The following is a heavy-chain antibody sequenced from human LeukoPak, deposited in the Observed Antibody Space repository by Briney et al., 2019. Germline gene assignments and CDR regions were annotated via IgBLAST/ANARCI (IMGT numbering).Heavy chain of an antibody. J-gene: IGHJ5*02. V-gene: IGHV4-39*07. D-gene: IGHD6-13*01. CDR3: AREYRSSWYLNWFDP. Sequence: SETLSLTCAVSGGSINSSSYYWGWIRQSPGKGLGWIGSIYNSGSTYYNPSLKSRVTISIDTSKNQFSLKLSSVTAADTAVYYCAREYRSSWYLNWFDPWGQGTLVTVSS. CDR2: IYNSGST. CDR1: GGSINSSSYY.